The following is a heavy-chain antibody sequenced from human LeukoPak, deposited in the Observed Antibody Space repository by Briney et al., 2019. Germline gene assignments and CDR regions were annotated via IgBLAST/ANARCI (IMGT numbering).Heavy chain of an antibody. Sequence: ASVTVSFKASGYTFTIYGISWVRQAPGQGLEWMGWISAYNGNTNYSQKLQGGVTITSDTSTSTAYMELRSLRPDDTAVYYCARLRYGDYEGRNYFDFWGQGTLVTVSS. D-gene: IGHD4-17*01. CDR1: GYTFTIYG. CDR2: ISAYNGNT. CDR3: ARLRYGDYEGRNYFDF. J-gene: IGHJ4*02. V-gene: IGHV1-18*01.